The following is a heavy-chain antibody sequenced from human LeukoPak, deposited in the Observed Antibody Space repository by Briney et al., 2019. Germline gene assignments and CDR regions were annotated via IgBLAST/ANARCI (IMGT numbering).Heavy chain of an antibody. J-gene: IGHJ5*02. CDR1: GFTFSSYG. Sequence: GGSLRLSCAASGFTFSSYGMHWVRQAPGKGLEWVAVISYDGSNKYYADSVKGRFTISRDNAKNTLYLQMNSLRAEDTAVYYCAKDPELFIWFDPWGQGTLVTVSS. V-gene: IGHV3-30*18. CDR3: AKDPELFIWFDP. CDR2: ISYDGSNK. D-gene: IGHD3-10*01.